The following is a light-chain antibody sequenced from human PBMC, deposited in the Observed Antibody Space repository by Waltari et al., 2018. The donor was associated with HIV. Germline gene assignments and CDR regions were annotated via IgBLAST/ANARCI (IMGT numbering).Light chain of an antibody. J-gene: IGKJ2*01. CDR1: QKVTRYF. CDR2: ATS. Sequence: EIVLTQSPGTLSLSPGERVTLSCRASQKVTRYFFAWYQQKPGQAPGLLIYATSTRATGVPERFSATGSGTDFSLTISRLEPEDFAVYYCQLFGDSSFTFGQGTRLEIK. CDR3: QLFGDSSFT. V-gene: IGKV3-20*01.